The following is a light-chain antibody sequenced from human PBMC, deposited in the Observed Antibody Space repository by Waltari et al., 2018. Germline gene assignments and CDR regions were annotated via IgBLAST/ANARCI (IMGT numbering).Light chain of an antibody. CDR1: SSDVGGYNY. CDR3: SSYAGSKFWV. V-gene: IGLV2-8*01. J-gene: IGLJ3*02. CDR2: EVS. Sequence: QSALTQPPPAPGPPGQSVTTPCPGTSSDVGGYNYVSWFQQRPGKAPKVMFYEVSKRPSGVPDRFSGSKAGNTASLIVSGLQAEDEADYYCSSYAGSKFWVFGGGTKLTVL.